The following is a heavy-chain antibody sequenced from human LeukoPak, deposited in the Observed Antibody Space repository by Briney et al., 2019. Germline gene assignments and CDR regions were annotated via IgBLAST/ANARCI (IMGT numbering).Heavy chain of an antibody. CDR1: GFTFSSYW. D-gene: IGHD2-2*01. J-gene: IGHJ6*03. V-gene: IGHV3-7*01. CDR3: ARTGYCSSTSCYQDYYYYMDV. CDR2: IKQDGSEK. Sequence: GGSLRLSCAASGFTFSSYWMSWVRQAPGKGLGWVANIKQDGSEKYYVDSVKGRFTISRDNAKNSLYLQMTSLRAEDTAVYYCARTGYCSSTSCYQDYYYYMDVWGKGTTVTVSS.